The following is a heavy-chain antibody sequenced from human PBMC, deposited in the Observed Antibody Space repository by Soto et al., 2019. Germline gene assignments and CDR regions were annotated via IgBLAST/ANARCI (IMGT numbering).Heavy chain of an antibody. D-gene: IGHD3-10*01. J-gene: IGHJ4*02. CDR2: INHSGST. CDR1: GGSFSGYY. CDR3: ARGRASGY. Sequence: SETLSLTCAVYGGSFSGYYWSWIRQPPGKGLEWIGEINHSGSTNYNPSLKSRVTISVDTSKNQFSLKLSSVTAADTAVYYCARGRASGYWGQGTLVTVSS. V-gene: IGHV4-34*01.